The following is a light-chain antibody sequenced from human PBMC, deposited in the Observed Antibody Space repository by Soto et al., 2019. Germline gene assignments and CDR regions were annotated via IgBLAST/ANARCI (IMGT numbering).Light chain of an antibody. Sequence: DIQLTQSPSFLSASVGDRVTITCRASQGISSFLAWYQQKPGKAPKLLIYAASTLQSGVPSRFSGSGSGTERTLTSSSLQPEDFATYYCQQLSSYPWTFGQGTKVEIK. CDR1: QGISSF. J-gene: IGKJ1*01. CDR2: AAS. V-gene: IGKV1-9*01. CDR3: QQLSSYPWT.